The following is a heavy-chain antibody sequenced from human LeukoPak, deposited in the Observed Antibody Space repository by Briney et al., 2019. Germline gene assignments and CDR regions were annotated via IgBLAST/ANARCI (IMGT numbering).Heavy chain of an antibody. CDR1: GFTVSSDY. CDR3: ARDPGLPYGMGV. J-gene: IGHJ6*02. Sequence: GGSLRLSCAASGFTVSSDYMSWVRQAPGKGLEWVSTIYSGGNTYYADSVKGRFTISRDNSKNTLYLQVNSLRAEDTAVYYCARDPGLPYGMGVWGQGTTVTISS. D-gene: IGHD7-27*01. V-gene: IGHV3-66*02. CDR2: IYSGGNT.